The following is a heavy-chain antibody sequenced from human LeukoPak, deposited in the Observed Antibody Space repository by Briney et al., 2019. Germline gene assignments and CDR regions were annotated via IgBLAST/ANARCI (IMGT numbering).Heavy chain of an antibody. Sequence: SETLSLTCSVSGGSINGDYWSWIRQTPGKGLEWIGYIHYSGRTSYNPSLKSRGTISVDTSKNQFSLRLASVTAADTAVYYCAKETVVVPDDDWFGPWGQGTLVTVSS. CDR3: AKETVVVPDDDWFGP. CDR1: GGSINGDY. CDR2: IHYSGRT. V-gene: IGHV4-59*01. J-gene: IGHJ5*02. D-gene: IGHD2-21*01.